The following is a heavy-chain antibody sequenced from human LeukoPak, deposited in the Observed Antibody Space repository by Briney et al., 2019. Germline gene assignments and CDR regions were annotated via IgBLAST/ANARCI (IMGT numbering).Heavy chain of an antibody. CDR1: GFTVSSNY. J-gene: IGHJ3*02. V-gene: IGHV3-66*01. CDR2: IYAGGST. Sequence: GGSLRLSCAASGFTVSSNYMSWVRQAPGKGLEWVSVIYAGGSTYYADSVKGRFTISRDNSKNTLYLQMNSLRAEDTAVYYCARESLDAFDIWGQGTMVTVSS. CDR3: ARESLDAFDI.